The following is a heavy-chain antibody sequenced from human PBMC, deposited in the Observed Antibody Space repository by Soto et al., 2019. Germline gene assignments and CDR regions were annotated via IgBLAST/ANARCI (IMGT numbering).Heavy chain of an antibody. V-gene: IGHV1-46*01. CDR2: INPNGGGT. Sequence: ASVKVSCKAPADTFTSCYINWVRQAPVQGLEWMGIINPNGGGTRYAQKFQGRVTLTRDTPASTVYMEMRNLRSDDTALYFCARSSGGVYGIIIVGTNWFGPWGQGTLVTVSS. CDR3: ARSSGGVYGIIIVGTNWFGP. CDR1: ADTFTSCY. J-gene: IGHJ5*02. D-gene: IGHD3-16*02.